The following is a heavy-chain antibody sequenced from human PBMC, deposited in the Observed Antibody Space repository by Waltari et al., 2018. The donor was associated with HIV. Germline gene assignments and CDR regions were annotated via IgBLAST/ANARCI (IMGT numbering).Heavy chain of an antibody. CDR3: AKAISRIGVTEYYFDY. D-gene: IGHD6-19*01. Sequence: EVQLVESGGGLVQPGRSLRLSCEASGFPFDDSAMHWVRQAPGKGLECVSVISWNSGRIGYADSVKGRFTISRDNAKNSLYLQMNSLRFEDTALYYCAKAISRIGVTEYYFDYWGQGTLVTVSS. CDR2: ISWNSGRI. V-gene: IGHV3-9*01. J-gene: IGHJ4*02. CDR1: GFPFDDSA.